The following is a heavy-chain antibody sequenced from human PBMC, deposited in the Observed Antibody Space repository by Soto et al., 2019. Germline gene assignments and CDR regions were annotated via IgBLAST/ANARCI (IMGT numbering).Heavy chain of an antibody. CDR3: ASASYDFWSGYVRNNWFDP. V-gene: IGHV4-34*01. Sequence: ASETLSLTCAVYGGSFSGYYWSWIRQPPGKGLEWIGEINHSGSTNYNPSLKSRVTISVDTSKNQFSLKLSSVTAADTAVYYCASASYDFWSGYVRNNWFDPWGQGTLVTVSS. CDR2: INHSGST. CDR1: GGSFSGYY. D-gene: IGHD3-3*01. J-gene: IGHJ5*02.